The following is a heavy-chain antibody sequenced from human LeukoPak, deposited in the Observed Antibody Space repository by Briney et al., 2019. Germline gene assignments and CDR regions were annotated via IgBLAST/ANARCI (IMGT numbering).Heavy chain of an antibody. V-gene: IGHV3-30*04. CDR1: GFTFSSYA. CDR3: ARGCGYSSGCYFDY. CDR2: ISYDGSNK. D-gene: IGHD6-19*01. J-gene: IGHJ4*02. Sequence: PGGSLRLSCAASGFTFSSYAMHWVRQAPGKGLEWVAVISYDGSNKYYADSVKGRFTISRDNSKNTLYLQMNSLRAEDTAVYYCARGCGYSSGCYFDYWGQGTLVTVSS.